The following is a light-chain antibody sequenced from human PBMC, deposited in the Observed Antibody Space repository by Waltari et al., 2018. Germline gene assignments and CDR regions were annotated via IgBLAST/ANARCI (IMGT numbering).Light chain of an antibody. V-gene: IGKV3-15*01. CDR3: QQYNNWPQT. J-gene: IGKJ1*01. CDR1: QSVSSN. Sequence: EIVMTQSPATLSVSPGERATLSCRASQSVSSNLAWYQKNPGQAPRLVIYGASTRATGIPARFSGSGSGTEFTLTISSLQSEDFAVYYCQQYNNWPQTFGQGTKVEIK. CDR2: GAS.